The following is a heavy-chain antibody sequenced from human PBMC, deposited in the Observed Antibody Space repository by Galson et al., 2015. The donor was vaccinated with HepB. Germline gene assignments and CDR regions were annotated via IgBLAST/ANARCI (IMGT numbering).Heavy chain of an antibody. V-gene: IGHV5-10-1*01. J-gene: IGHJ6*02. CDR1: GYSFTSYW. CDR3: ARGSIAAAGYYGMDV. CDR2: IDPSDSYT. Sequence: QSGAEVKKPGESLRISCKGSGYSFTSYWISWVRQMPGKSLEWMGRIDPSDSYTNYSPSFQGHVTISADKSISTAYLQWSSLKASDTAMYYCARGSIAAAGYYGMDVWGQGTTVTVSS. D-gene: IGHD6-13*01.